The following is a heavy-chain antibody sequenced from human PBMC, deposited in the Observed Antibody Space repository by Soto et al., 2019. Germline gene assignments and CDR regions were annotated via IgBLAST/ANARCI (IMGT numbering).Heavy chain of an antibody. V-gene: IGHV3-30*18. D-gene: IGHD6-19*01. CDR3: VKDGSSGWPYFGDMDV. CDR2: ILYDGSKK. CDR1: GFTFSSYG. J-gene: IGHJ6*02. Sequence: QVQLVESGGGVVQPGRSLRLSCAASGFTFSSYGMHWVRQAPGKGLEWVAVILYDGSKKYYADSVKGPFTISRDNCKNTMYLQMSSLRGEDTALYYCVKDGSSGWPYFGDMDVWGRGTTVTVSS.